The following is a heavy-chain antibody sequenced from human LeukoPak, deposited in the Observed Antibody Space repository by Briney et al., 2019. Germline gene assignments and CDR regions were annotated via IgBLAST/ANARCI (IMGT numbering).Heavy chain of an antibody. CDR1: GFTFSSYA. Sequence: PGGSLSLSCAASGFTFSSYAMSWVRQAPGKGQEWVSSINDSGDSTYYADSVKGRFTISRDNSKNTLYLLMNNLRAEDTAIFYCATAYCSSTSCPTWGQGTLVTVSS. CDR3: ATAYCSSTSCPT. J-gene: IGHJ5*02. CDR2: INDSGDST. V-gene: IGHV3-23*01. D-gene: IGHD2-2*01.